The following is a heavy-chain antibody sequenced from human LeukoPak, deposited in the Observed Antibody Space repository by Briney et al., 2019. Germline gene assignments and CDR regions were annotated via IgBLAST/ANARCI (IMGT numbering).Heavy chain of an antibody. CDR1: GFTVSSNY. Sequence: GGSLRLSCAASGFTVSSNYMSWVRQAPGKGLEWVSVIYSGGSTYYADSVKGRFTISRDNSKSTLYLQMNSLRAEDTAVYYCARLDPYCSSTSCPAWGQGTLVTVSS. CDR3: ARLDPYCSSTSCPA. J-gene: IGHJ5*02. V-gene: IGHV3-66*01. D-gene: IGHD2-2*01. CDR2: IYSGGST.